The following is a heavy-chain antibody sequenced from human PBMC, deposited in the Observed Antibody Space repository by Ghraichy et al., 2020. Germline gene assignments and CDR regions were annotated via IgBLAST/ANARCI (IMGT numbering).Heavy chain of an antibody. CDR3: ARIRSGNYETTGHVFDY. CDR1: GFSFSTSGMC. V-gene: IGHV2-70*11. CDR2: IDWDDDK. D-gene: IGHD4-23*01. J-gene: IGHJ4*02. Sequence: SGPTLVKPTQTLTLPCTFSGFSFSTSGMCVSWIRQPPGKALEWLARIDWDDDKYYSTSLKTRLTISKDTSKNQVVLKMTNVDPVDTATYYCARIRSGNYETTGHVFDYWGQGILVTVSS.